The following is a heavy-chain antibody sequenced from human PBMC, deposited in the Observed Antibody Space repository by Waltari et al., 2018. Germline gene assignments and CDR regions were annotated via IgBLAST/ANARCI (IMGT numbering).Heavy chain of an antibody. CDR3: ARRRSHPYDAFDI. V-gene: IGHV1-2*06. CDR2: INPNSGGT. Sequence: QVQLVQSGAEVKKPGASVKVSCKASGYTFTGYYMHWVRQAPGQGLEWMGRINPNSGGTNYAQKFQGRVTITTDESTSTAYMELSSLRSEDTAVYYCARRRSHPYDAFDIWGQGTMVTVSS. J-gene: IGHJ3*02. CDR1: GYTFTGYY.